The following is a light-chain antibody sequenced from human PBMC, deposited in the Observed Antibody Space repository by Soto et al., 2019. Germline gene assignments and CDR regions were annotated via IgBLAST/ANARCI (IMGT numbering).Light chain of an antibody. J-gene: IGKJ4*01. CDR1: QSVSSY. CDR3: QQRSNWPPLT. V-gene: IGKV3-11*01. Sequence: EIVLTQSPATLSLSPGERATLSCRASQSVSSYLDWYQQKPGQAPRLLIYDASNRATGITAKFNGSGSGPDFTLTISSLEPTDFAVYYCQQRSNWPPLTFGGGTKVEIK. CDR2: DAS.